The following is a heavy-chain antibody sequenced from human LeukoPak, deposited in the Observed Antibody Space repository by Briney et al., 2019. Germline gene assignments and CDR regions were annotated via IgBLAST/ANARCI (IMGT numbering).Heavy chain of an antibody. CDR1: GFTFSSYG. D-gene: IGHD1-26*01. V-gene: IGHV3-30*03. J-gene: IGHJ4*02. Sequence: GRSLRLSCAASGFTFSSYGMHWVRQAPGKGLEWAAVISYDGSNKYYADSVKGRFTISRDNSKNTLYLQMNSLRAEDTAVYYCARDRRVGATDFDYWGQGTLVTVSS. CDR3: ARDRRVGATDFDY. CDR2: ISYDGSNK.